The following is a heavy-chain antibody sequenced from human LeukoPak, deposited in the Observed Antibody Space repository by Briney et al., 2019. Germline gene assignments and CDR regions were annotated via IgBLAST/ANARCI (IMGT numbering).Heavy chain of an antibody. CDR3: ARGDSSGYYQTHFDY. CDR2: IKQDGSEK. D-gene: IGHD3-22*01. CDR1: GFTFSSYW. J-gene: IGHJ4*02. Sequence: GGSLRLSCAASGFTFSSYWMSWVRPAPGKGLEWVANIKQDGSEKYYVDSVKGRFTISRDNAKNSLYLQMNSLRAEDTAVYYCARGDSSGYYQTHFDYWGQGTLVTVSS. V-gene: IGHV3-7*01.